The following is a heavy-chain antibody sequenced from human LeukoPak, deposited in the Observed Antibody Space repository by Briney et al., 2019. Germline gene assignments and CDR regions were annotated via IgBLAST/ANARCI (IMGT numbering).Heavy chain of an antibody. V-gene: IGHV1-18*01. D-gene: IGHD3-9*01. CDR3: ARVHYDILTGYSYFDY. Sequence: ASVKVSCKASGYTFTSYGISWVRRAPGQGLEWMGWISAYNDNTNYAQKLQGRVTMTTDTSTSTAYMELRSLRSDDTAVYYCARVHYDILTGYSYFDYWGQGTLVTVSS. J-gene: IGHJ4*02. CDR2: ISAYNDNT. CDR1: GYTFTSYG.